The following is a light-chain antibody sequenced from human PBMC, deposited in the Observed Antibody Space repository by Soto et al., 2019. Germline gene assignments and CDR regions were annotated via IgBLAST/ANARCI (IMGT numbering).Light chain of an antibody. CDR3: QQYNSYSWT. CDR2: KAS. Sequence: DIQMTQSPSTLSASVGDRVTITCRASQSISSWLAWYQQKPGKAPKLLIYKASSLESGVPSRFSGSGSGTEFTLTHSSLQPDDFATYYCQQYNSYSWTFGQGTKVEIK. CDR1: QSISSW. V-gene: IGKV1-5*03. J-gene: IGKJ1*01.